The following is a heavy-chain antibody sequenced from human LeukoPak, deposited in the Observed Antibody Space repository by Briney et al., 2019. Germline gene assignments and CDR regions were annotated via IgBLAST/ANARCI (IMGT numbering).Heavy chain of an antibody. V-gene: IGHV3-48*03. CDR3: ARDYYYGSGSYSYVMDV. J-gene: IGHJ6*02. CDR2: ITSSAGDK. CDR1: GFTLSSYD. D-gene: IGHD3-10*01. Sequence: GGSLRLSCAASGFTLSSYDMIWVRQAPGKGLDWVSYITSSAGDKHYADSVKGRFTISRDSAKNSLTLQMNSLRAGDTAVYYCARDYYYGSGSYSYVMDVWGQGTTVTVSS.